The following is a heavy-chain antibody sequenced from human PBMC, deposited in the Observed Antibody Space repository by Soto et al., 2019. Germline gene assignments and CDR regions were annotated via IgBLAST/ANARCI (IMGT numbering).Heavy chain of an antibody. CDR2: INPDGGGT. CDR3: ARDPYCGGDCYHFDF. CDR1: GYTFDSYY. J-gene: IGHJ4*02. D-gene: IGHD2-21*02. V-gene: IGHV1-46*02. Sequence: QVQLVQSGAEVKKPGASVKVSCKASGYTFDSYYIHWVRQAPGQRLEWMGLINPDGGGTSYARNLRGRVTMTRDTSTSTVYMELSSLRSEDTAMYYCARDPYCGGDCYHFDFWGQGTLVTVSS.